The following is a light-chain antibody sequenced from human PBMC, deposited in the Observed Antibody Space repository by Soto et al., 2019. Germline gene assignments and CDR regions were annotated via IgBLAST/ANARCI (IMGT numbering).Light chain of an antibody. J-gene: IGLJ1*01. V-gene: IGLV3-25*02. Sequence: SYELTQPPSVSVSPGQTARITCSGDTLPRQYPYWYQQKPGQAPVLIINKNSERPSGIPERFSGSASGTTVTLTISGVQAEDETDYYCPSADSSGAYVLGTGTKVTVL. CDR1: TLPRQY. CDR2: KNS. CDR3: PSADSSGAYV.